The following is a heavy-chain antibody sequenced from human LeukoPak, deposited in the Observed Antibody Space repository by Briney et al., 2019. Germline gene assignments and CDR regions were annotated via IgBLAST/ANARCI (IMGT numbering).Heavy chain of an antibody. V-gene: IGHV1-18*01. Sequence: ASVKVSCKASGYTFTSYGISWVRQAPGQGLEWMGWISAYNGNTNYAQKLQGRVTMTTDTSTSTAYMELRSLRSDDTAVYYCARDLEWELLLGNYYFDYWGQGTLVTVSS. CDR2: ISAYNGNT. CDR3: ARDLEWELLLGNYYFDY. J-gene: IGHJ4*02. CDR1: GYTFTSYG. D-gene: IGHD1-26*01.